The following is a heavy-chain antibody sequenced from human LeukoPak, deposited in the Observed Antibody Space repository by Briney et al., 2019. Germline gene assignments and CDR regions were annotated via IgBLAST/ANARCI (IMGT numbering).Heavy chain of an antibody. D-gene: IGHD3-16*01. CDR2: INHNGNVN. CDR1: GFTFNSYG. Sequence: GGSLRLSCAASGFTFNSYGMNWARHAPWKGLEWVGTINHNGNVNYYVDCVKGRFTISRDNAKNSLYLQMSNLRAEDTAVYFCARGGGLDVWGQGATVTVSS. J-gene: IGHJ6*02. V-gene: IGHV3-7*03. CDR3: ARGGGLDV.